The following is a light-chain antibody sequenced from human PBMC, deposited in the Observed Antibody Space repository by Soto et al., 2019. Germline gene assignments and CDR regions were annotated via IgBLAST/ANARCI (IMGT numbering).Light chain of an antibody. CDR3: QQSYSTPPT. J-gene: IGKJ5*01. CDR2: AAS. V-gene: IGKV1-39*01. Sequence: DLQMTQSPSTLSASVGDRVTITCRASQSISSWLAWYQQKPGKAPKLLIYAASSLQSGVPSRFSGSGSGTDFTLTISSLQPEDCATDYCQQSYSTPPTFGQGTRLEI. CDR1: QSISSW.